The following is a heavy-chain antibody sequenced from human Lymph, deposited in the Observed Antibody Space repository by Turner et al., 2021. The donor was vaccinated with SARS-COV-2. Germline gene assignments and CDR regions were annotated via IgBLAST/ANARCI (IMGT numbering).Heavy chain of an antibody. V-gene: IGHV3-53*02. CDR3: ARDLGTYGMDV. J-gene: IGHJ6*02. D-gene: IGHD6-13*01. Sequence: EVQLVVTGGGFIQPGGSLRLSCAASGIIVSRNYMNWVRQAPGKGLEWVSVIYSGGTTYYADSVKGRFTISRDNSKNTLYLQMNSLRVEDTAVYYCARDLGTYGMDVWGQGTTVTVSS. CDR2: IYSGGTT. CDR1: GIIVSRNY.